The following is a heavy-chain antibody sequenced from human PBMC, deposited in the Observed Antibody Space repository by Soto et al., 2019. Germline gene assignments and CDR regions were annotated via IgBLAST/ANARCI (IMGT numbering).Heavy chain of an antibody. CDR3: ARGEQYSGRIFDY. J-gene: IGHJ4*01. V-gene: IGHV6-1*01. CDR1: GDSVSSNSAG. CDR2: TYYRSKWYY. D-gene: IGHD1-26*01. Sequence: PSQTLSLPCAITGDSVSSNSAGCSLVRHSPSRGLEWLGRTYYRSKWYYEYAVSVRGRITINPDTSKNQYSLQLNSVTPEDTAVYFCARGEQYSGRIFDYWGQGTLVTVSS.